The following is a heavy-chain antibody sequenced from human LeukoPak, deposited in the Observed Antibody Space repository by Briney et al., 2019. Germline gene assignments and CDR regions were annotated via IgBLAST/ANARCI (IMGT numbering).Heavy chain of an antibody. CDR1: GFTFSNAW. D-gene: IGHD4-17*01. J-gene: IGHJ4*02. V-gene: IGHV3-15*01. Sequence: GGSLRLSCAASGFTFSNAWMSWVRQAPVKGLEWVGRIKSKTDGGTTDYAAPVKGRFTISRDDSKNTLYLQMNSLKTEDTAVYYCTTGPRGYGDYVFDYWGQGTLVTVSS. CDR3: TTGPRGYGDYVFDY. CDR2: IKSKTDGGTT.